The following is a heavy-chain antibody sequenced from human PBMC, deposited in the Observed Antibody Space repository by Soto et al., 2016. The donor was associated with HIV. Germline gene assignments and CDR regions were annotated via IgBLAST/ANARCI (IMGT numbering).Heavy chain of an antibody. Sequence: VQLVESGGGVVQPGRSLTLSCVASGFTFSSYAMHWVRQAPGKGLEWVAVISYNGSNKYSADSVKGRFTISRDNSKNTLYLQMSSLRAEDTAVYYCARGPYSSSWYAFDVWGRGTMVTVSS. CDR1: GFTFSSYA. V-gene: IGHV3-30*14. J-gene: IGHJ3*01. CDR3: ARGPYSSSWYAFDV. CDR2: ISYNGSNK. D-gene: IGHD6-13*01.